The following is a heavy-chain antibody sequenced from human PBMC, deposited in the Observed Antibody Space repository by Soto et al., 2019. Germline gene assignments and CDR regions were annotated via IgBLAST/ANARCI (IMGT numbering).Heavy chain of an antibody. CDR3: AREGSDYGGKEIDY. D-gene: IGHD4-17*01. CDR1: GGSISSGGYY. CDR2: IYYSGST. J-gene: IGHJ4*02. Sequence: SEALSLTCTVSGGSISSGGYYWIWIRRHPGKGLEWIGYIYYSGSTYYNPSLKSRVTISVDTSKDQFSLKLSSVTAADTAVYYCAREGSDYGGKEIDYWGQGTLVTVSS. V-gene: IGHV4-31*03.